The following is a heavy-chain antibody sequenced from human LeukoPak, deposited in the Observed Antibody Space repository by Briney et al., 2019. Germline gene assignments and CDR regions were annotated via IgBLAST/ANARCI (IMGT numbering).Heavy chain of an antibody. D-gene: IGHD5-18*01. Sequence: ETLSLTCTVSGASMSSYYWGSIRQPPREGLEWIGRIYYSGSTHYNPSLRSRVTISVDTSKNQFSLQLSSVTAADTAVYYCASTGYSYAVNEIHAFDIWGQGTMVTVSS. CDR2: IYYSGST. J-gene: IGHJ3*02. CDR3: ASTGYSYAVNEIHAFDI. CDR1: GASMSSYY. V-gene: IGHV4-39*01.